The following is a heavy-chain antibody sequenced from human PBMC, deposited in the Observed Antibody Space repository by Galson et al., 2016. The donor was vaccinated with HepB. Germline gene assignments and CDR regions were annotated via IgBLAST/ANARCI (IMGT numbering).Heavy chain of an antibody. V-gene: IGHV1-46*01. D-gene: IGHD3-9*01. CDR2: INPSSGST. CDR3: ARDRKSVDWLLYNGHFDS. J-gene: IGHJ4*02. Sequence: SVKVSCKASGYTFSNYYMHWVRQAPGQGLEWMGIINPSSGSTTYAQKFQGRVTMTRDTSASTVYMGLSSLRSEDTAVYYCARDRKSVDWLLYNGHFDSWGQGTLVTVSS. CDR1: GYTFSNYY.